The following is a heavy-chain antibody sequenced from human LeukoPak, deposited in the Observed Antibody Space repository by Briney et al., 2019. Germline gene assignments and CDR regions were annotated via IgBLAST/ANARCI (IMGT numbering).Heavy chain of an antibody. J-gene: IGHJ3*02. CDR3: ARKRSFDAFDI. CDR1: GYAIISYY. CDR2: IHTNTGNP. D-gene: IGHD2/OR15-2a*01. Sequence: ASVKVSCKASGYAIISYYMHWGRQAPGQGLEWMGWIHTNTGNPTYAQGFTGRFVFSLDTSVSTAYLQISSVRAEDTAVYYCARKRSFDAFDIWGQGTMVTVSS. V-gene: IGHV7-4-1*02.